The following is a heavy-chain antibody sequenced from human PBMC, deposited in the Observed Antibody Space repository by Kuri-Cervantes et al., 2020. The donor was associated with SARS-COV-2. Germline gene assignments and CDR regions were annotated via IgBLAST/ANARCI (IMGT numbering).Heavy chain of an antibody. Sequence: SETLSFTCTVSGGSISSYYWSWIRQPAGKGLEWIGRIYTSGSTNYNPSLKSRVTMSVDTSKNQFSLKLSSVTAADTAVYYCARDPAYYDSSGYYYGAFDIWGQGTMVTVSS. J-gene: IGHJ3*02. D-gene: IGHD3-22*01. CDR1: GGSISSYY. V-gene: IGHV4-4*07. CDR2: IYTSGST. CDR3: ARDPAYYDSSGYYYGAFDI.